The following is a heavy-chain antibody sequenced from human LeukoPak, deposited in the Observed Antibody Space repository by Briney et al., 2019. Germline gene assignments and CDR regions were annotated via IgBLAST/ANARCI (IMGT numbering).Heavy chain of an antibody. Sequence: PSETLSLTCAVSSGSISSSNWWSWVRQPPGKGLEWIGEISHSGNLNYNPSLKSRVTISIEKSKNQFSLRLTSMTAADTAVYYCARFSGLPDYWGQGTLVTVSS. V-gene: IGHV4/OR15-8*02. D-gene: IGHD6-19*01. CDR3: ARFSGLPDY. CDR2: ISHSGNL. CDR1: SGSISSSNW. J-gene: IGHJ4*02.